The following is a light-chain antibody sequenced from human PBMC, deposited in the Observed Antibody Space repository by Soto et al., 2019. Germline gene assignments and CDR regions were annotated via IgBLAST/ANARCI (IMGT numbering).Light chain of an antibody. CDR2: AAS. CDR1: ESIKRW. V-gene: IGKV1-5*01. CDR3: QHYNSYSEA. J-gene: IGKJ1*01. Sequence: IPLTQSPSNLSASVGARVTITCRASESIKRWFAWYQQEPGKAPKLLIYAASSLQRWVPSRFSGSGSGTDFTLTISSLQPEDFATYYCQHYNSYSEAFGQGTKVDIK.